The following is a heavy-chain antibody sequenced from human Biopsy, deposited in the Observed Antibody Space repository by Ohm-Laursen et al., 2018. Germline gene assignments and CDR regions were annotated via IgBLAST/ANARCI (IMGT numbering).Heavy chain of an antibody. CDR1: LAALRGYS. V-gene: IGHV3-21*06. Sequence: GALRHSCTAPLAALRGYSMTWVRQAPGRGLDWVACITERSKYIHYVYSVMGRLTISRKNAKNSLYLQLDSQRVEDKDVYNCAAERFTSGIGGPWLDPWGQGTLVIVSS. CDR2: ITERSKYI. D-gene: IGHD3-16*01. J-gene: IGHJ5*02. CDR3: AAERFTSGIGGPWLDP.